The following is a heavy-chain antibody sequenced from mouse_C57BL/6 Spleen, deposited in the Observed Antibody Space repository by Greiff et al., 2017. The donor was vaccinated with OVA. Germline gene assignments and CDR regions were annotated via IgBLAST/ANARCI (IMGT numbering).Heavy chain of an antibody. D-gene: IGHD1-1*01. CDR2: FYPGSGSI. V-gene: IGHV1-62-2*01. CDR1: GYTFTEYT. J-gene: IGHJ1*03. Sequence: VQGVESGAELVKPGASVKLSCKASGYTFTEYTIHWVKQRSGQGLEWIGWFYPGSGSIKYNEKFKDKATLTADKSSSTVYMELSRLTSEDSAVYFCARHEIYYGEEGYFDVWGTGTTVTVSS. CDR3: ARHEIYYGEEGYFDV.